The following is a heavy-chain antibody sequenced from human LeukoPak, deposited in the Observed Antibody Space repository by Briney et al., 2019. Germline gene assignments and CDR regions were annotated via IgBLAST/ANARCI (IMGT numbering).Heavy chain of an antibody. CDR2: ISGYNGNT. CDR3: ARGKDAFDI. V-gene: IGHV1-18*01. CDR1: GYTFTSYG. J-gene: IGHJ3*02. Sequence: ASVKVSCKASGYTFTSYGISWVRQAPGQGLDWMGWISGYNGNTNYAQKLQSRVTMNTDTSTSIAYMELRSLRSDDTAVYYCARGKDAFDIWGQGTMVTVSS.